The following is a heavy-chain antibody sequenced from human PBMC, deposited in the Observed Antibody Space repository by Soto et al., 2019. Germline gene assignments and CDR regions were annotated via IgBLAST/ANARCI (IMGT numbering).Heavy chain of an antibody. CDR3: ARGGLESPYYYDSGKYYYYYMDV. D-gene: IGHD3-10*01. CDR2: MNPNSGNT. Sequence: ASVKVSCKASGYTFTSYDINWVRQATGQGLEWMGWMNPNSGNTGYAQKFQGRVTMTRNTSISTAYMGLSSLRSEDTAVYYCARGGLESPYYYDSGKYYYYYMDVWGKGTTVTVSS. V-gene: IGHV1-8*01. J-gene: IGHJ6*03. CDR1: GYTFTSYD.